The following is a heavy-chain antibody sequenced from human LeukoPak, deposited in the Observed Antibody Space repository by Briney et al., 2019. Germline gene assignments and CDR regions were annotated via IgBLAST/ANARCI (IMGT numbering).Heavy chain of an antibody. V-gene: IGHV3-11*04. CDR1: GFTFSGYY. CDR2: ISSSGSTI. D-gene: IGHD4-17*01. J-gene: IGHJ3*02. CDR3: ARVSGSYGDPRAAFDI. Sequence: GGSLRLSCAASGFTFSGYYMSWIRQAPGKGLEWVSYISSSGSTIYYAASVKGRFTISRDNAKNSLYLQMNSLRAEDTVVYYCARVSGSYGDPRAAFDIWGQGTMVTVSS.